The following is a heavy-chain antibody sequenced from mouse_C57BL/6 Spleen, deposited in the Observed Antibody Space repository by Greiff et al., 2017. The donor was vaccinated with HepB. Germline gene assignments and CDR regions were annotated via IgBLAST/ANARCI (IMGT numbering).Heavy chain of an antibody. Sequence: VKLVESGAELVRPGASVTLSCKASGYTFTDYEMHWVKQTPVHGLEWIGAIDPETGGTAYNQKFKGKAILTADKSSSTAYMELRSLTSEDSAVYYCTRSGQLRAMDYWGQGTSVTVSS. V-gene: IGHV1-15*01. D-gene: IGHD3-1*01. J-gene: IGHJ4*01. CDR3: TRSGQLRAMDY. CDR1: GYTFTDYE. CDR2: IDPETGGT.